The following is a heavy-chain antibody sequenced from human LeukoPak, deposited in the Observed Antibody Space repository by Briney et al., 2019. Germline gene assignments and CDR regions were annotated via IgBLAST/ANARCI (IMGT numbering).Heavy chain of an antibody. V-gene: IGHV4-59*11. D-gene: IGHD6-6*01. CDR1: GGSISSHY. CDR3: ARGSSSSVWYYYYYYMDV. CDR2: IYYSGST. J-gene: IGHJ6*03. Sequence: SETLSLTCTVSGGSISSHYWSWIRQPPGKGLEWIGYIYYSGSTSYNPSLKSRVTISVDTSKNQFSLKLSSVTAADTAVYYCARGSSSSVWYYYYYYMDVWGKGTTVTVSS.